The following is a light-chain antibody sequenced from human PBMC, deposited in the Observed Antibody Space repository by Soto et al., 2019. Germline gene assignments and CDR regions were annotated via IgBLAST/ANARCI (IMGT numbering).Light chain of an antibody. V-gene: IGKV3-15*01. CDR1: QSVRSN. Sequence: VMTQSPATLSLSPGDSATVSCRASQSVRSNLAWYQQKTCQAPRLLIYGASTRANGIPARLSGSGSGTEFNLTISRLQSEDFAVYYCHKYDDGPYTCGQGTKVDIK. CDR2: GAS. CDR3: HKYDDGPYT. J-gene: IGKJ2*01.